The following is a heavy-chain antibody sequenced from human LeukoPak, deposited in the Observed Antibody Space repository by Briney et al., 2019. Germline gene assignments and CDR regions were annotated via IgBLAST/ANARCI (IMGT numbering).Heavy chain of an antibody. V-gene: IGHV3-30*18. Sequence: GGSLRLSCAASGFSFSSYGMHWVRQAPGKGLEWVTVISYDGSDKYYADSVKGRFTISRDNSKNTLYLQMNSLRGEDTAVYYCAKQWSGGSALYRFDPWGQGTLVTVSS. D-gene: IGHD2-15*01. CDR2: ISYDGSDK. J-gene: IGHJ5*02. CDR3: AKQWSGGSALYRFDP. CDR1: GFSFSSYG.